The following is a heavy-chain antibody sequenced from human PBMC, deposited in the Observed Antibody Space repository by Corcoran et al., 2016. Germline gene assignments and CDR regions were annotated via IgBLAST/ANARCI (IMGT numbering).Heavy chain of an antibody. CDR2: ISYDGSNK. CDR1: GFTFSSYG. Sequence: QVQLVESGGGVVQPGRSLRLSCAASGFTFSSYGMHWVRQAPGKGLEWVAVISYDGSNKYYADSVKGRFTISRDNSKNTLYLQMNSLRAEDTAVYYCAKGVGDCWSGYYDAFDYWGQGTLVTVSS. J-gene: IGHJ4*02. D-gene: IGHD3-3*01. V-gene: IGHV3-30*18. CDR3: AKGVGDCWSGYYDAFDY.